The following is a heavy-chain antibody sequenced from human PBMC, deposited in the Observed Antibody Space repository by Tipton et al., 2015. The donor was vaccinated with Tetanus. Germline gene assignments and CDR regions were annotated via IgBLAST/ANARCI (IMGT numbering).Heavy chain of an antibody. J-gene: IGHJ4*02. Sequence: CAASGFIFSSYGIHWVRQAPGKGLEWVAVSWYDGTDKYYADSVKGRFTISRDNSKNTLYLQMNSLRAEDTAVYYWAREADCSGGSCFSGDFDNWGQGTQVTVSS. V-gene: IGHV3-33*01. D-gene: IGHD2-15*01. CDR2: SWYDGTDK. CDR3: AREADCSGGSCFSGDFDN. CDR1: GFIFSSYG.